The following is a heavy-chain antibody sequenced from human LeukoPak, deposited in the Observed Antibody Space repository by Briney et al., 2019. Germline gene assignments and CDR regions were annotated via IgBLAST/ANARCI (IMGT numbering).Heavy chain of an antibody. D-gene: IGHD3-22*01. CDR3: ATAAEYYYDSGCYYYYYMDV. Sequence: SETLSLTCTVSGGSISSYYWSWIRQPPGKGLEWIGYIYYSGSTNYNPSLKSRVTISVDTSKNQFSLKLSSVTAADTAVYYCATAAEYYYDSGCYYYYYMDVWGKGTTVTISS. CDR1: GGSISSYY. J-gene: IGHJ6*03. V-gene: IGHV4-59*01. CDR2: IYYSGST.